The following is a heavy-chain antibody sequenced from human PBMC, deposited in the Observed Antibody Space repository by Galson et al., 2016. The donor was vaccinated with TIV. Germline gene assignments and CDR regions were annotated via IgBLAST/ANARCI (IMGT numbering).Heavy chain of an antibody. V-gene: IGHV1-69*05. D-gene: IGHD2-15*01. Sequence: SVKVSCKASGGTFNNYAVNWVRQAPGQGLQWMGGILSVSGTTNYAPTFQDRVTITTDGSTTAVFLVLSALRSEDTAVYFCARDIPCGGSCYFFDDWGQGTLVTVST. CDR3: ARDIPCGGSCYFFDD. CDR1: GGTFNNYA. CDR2: ILSVSGTT. J-gene: IGHJ4*02.